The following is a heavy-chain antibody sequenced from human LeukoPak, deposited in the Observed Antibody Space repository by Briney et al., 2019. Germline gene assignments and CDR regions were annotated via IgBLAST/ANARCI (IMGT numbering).Heavy chain of an antibody. Sequence: GGSPRLSCAASGFTFSSYSVTWVRQAPGQGLEWVSSISGSGGSTYHADSVKGRFTISRDISKNTLYLQMNSLRAEDTAAYYCAKSRASSGEAPAGYDYWGQGTLVTVSS. J-gene: IGHJ4*02. CDR1: GFTFSSYS. CDR3: AKSRASSGEAPAGYDY. D-gene: IGHD6-13*01. V-gene: IGHV3-23*01. CDR2: ISGSGGST.